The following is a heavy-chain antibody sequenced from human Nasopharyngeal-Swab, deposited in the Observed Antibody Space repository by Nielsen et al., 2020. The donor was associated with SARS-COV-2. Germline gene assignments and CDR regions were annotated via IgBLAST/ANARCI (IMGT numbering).Heavy chain of an antibody. CDR3: ARDLFHSSSWYEDY. J-gene: IGHJ4*02. Sequence: GESLKISCAASGFTFSSYAMHWVRQAPGKGLEWVAVISYDGSNKYYADSVKGRSTISRDNSKNTLYLQMNSLRAEDTAVYYCARDLFHSSSWYEDYWGQGTLVTVSS. V-gene: IGHV3-30*04. CDR1: GFTFSSYA. CDR2: ISYDGSNK. D-gene: IGHD6-13*01.